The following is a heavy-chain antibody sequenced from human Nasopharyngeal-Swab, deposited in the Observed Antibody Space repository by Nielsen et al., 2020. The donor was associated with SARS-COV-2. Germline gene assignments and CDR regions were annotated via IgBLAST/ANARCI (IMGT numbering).Heavy chain of an antibody. D-gene: IGHD2-2*01. Sequence: SLKISCAASGFTFADYAMHWVRQAPGKGLEWVSGISWNSGSIGYADSVKGRFTISRDNAKNSLYLQMNSLRAEDTALYYCARYCSTTSCPRGFDYWGQGTLVTVSS. CDR3: ARYCSTTSCPRGFDY. V-gene: IGHV3-9*01. CDR1: GFTFADYA. J-gene: IGHJ4*02. CDR2: ISWNSGSI.